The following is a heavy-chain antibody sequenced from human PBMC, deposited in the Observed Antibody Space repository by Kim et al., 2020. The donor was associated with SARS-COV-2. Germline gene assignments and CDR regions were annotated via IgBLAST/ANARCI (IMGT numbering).Heavy chain of an antibody. J-gene: IGHJ6*02. D-gene: IGHD3-22*01. Sequence: RFTISRDNSKNTLYLQMNSLRAEDTAVYYCARSLMYYDSSGYRDIYGMDVWGQGTTVTVSS. CDR3: ARSLMYYDSSGYRDIYGMDV. V-gene: IGHV3-30*01.